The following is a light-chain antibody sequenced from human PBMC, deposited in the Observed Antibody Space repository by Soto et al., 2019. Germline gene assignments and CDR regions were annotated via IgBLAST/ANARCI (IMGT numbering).Light chain of an antibody. CDR2: GAS. CDR1: QSVSSN. V-gene: IGKV3-15*01. CDR3: QQYNDWPPVT. J-gene: IGKJ5*01. Sequence: EMVMTQSPATLSVSPGERATLSCWASQSVSSNLAWYQQKPGQAPRLLIYGASTRATGIAARFSGSGSGTEFTLTISGLQSEDFALYYCQQYNDWPPVTFGQGTRLEIK.